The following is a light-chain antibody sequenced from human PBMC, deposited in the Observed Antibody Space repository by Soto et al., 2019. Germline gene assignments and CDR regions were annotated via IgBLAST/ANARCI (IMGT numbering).Light chain of an antibody. CDR1: QSVGND. V-gene: IGKV1-6*02. Sequence: AIQMTQSPASLSASVGDRVTLTCRASQSVGNDLAWYQQKPGKAPKFLIYDASTLHSGVPSRFSGSGSGTDFTLTISSLQPEDFASYYCLQDYNYPHTFGQGTKLEIK. CDR2: DAS. CDR3: LQDYNYPHT. J-gene: IGKJ2*01.